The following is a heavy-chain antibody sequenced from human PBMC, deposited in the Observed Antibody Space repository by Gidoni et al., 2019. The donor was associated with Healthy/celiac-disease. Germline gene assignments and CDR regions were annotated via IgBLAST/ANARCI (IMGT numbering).Heavy chain of an antibody. D-gene: IGHD3-10*01. V-gene: IGHV3-21*01. CDR3: ARGLPMVRGDNWFDP. CDR2: ISSSSSYI. Sequence: EVQLVESGGGLVKPGGSLRLSCAASGFTFSSYSMNWVRQAPGKGLEWVSSISSSSSYIYYADSVKGRFTISRDNAKNSLYLQMNSLRAEDTAVYYCARGLPMVRGDNWFDPWGQGTLVTVSS. J-gene: IGHJ5*02. CDR1: GFTFSSYS.